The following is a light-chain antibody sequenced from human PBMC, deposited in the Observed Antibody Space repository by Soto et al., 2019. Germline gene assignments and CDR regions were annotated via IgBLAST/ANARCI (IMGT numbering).Light chain of an antibody. CDR1: QSVSSN. Sequence: EIVMTQSPATLSVSPGERATLSCRASQSVSSNLAWYQQKPGQGPRLLMYGASTRATGIPARFSGSGSGTEFTLIISSLQSEDFAIYYCQQYHDWPITFGQGTRLEIK. CDR2: GAS. CDR3: QQYHDWPIT. J-gene: IGKJ5*01. V-gene: IGKV3-15*01.